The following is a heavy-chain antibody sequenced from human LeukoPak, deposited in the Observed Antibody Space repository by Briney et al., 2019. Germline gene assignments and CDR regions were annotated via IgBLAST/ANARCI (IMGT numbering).Heavy chain of an antibody. J-gene: IGHJ4*02. Sequence: GESLKISCKGSGYSFTSYWIGRVRQMPGKGLEWMGIIYPGDSDTRYSPSFQGQVTISADKSISTAYLQWSSLKASDTAMYYCARPILDFWSGYSLDYWGQGTLVTVSS. V-gene: IGHV5-51*01. CDR1: GYSFTSYW. CDR2: IYPGDSDT. D-gene: IGHD3-3*01. CDR3: ARPILDFWSGYSLDY.